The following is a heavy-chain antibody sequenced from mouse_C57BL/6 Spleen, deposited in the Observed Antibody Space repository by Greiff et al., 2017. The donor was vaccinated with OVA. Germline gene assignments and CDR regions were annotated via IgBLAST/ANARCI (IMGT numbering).Heavy chain of an antibody. D-gene: IGHD1-1*01. Sequence: VQLQQSGAELARPGASVKLSCKASGYTFTSYGISWVKQRTGQGLEWIGEIYPRSGNTYYNEKFKGKATLTADKSSSTAYMELRSLTSEDSAVYFCAFITTVGEYFDYWGQGTTLTVSS. V-gene: IGHV1-81*01. CDR1: GYTFTSYG. CDR3: AFITTVGEYFDY. CDR2: IYPRSGNT. J-gene: IGHJ2*01.